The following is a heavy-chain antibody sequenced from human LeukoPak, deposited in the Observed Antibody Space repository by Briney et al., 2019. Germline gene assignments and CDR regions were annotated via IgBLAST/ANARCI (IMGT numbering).Heavy chain of an antibody. J-gene: IGHJ5*02. V-gene: IGHV4-34*01. CDR1: GGSFSGYY. Sequence: KASETLSLTCAVYGGSFSGYYWTWIRQPSGKGLEWIAEINHSGSTNYNPSLKSRVTISVDTSKNQFSLKLSSVTAADTAVYYCARLWVRGVSTKKKNWFDPWGQGTLVTVSS. D-gene: IGHD3-10*01. CDR2: INHSGST. CDR3: ARLWVRGVSTKKKNWFDP.